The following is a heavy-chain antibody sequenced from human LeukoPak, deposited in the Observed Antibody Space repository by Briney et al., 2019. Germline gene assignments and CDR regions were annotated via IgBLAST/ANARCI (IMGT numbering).Heavy chain of an antibody. CDR3: ARVRGSFLTYPDDAFDI. CDR2: ISGSSSTI. CDR1: EFTFSSYT. V-gene: IGHV3-48*01. D-gene: IGHD3-9*01. Sequence: GGSLRLSCAASEFTFSSYTMNWVRQAPGKGLERVSYISGSSSTIYYADSVKGRFTISRDNAKNSLYLQMNSLRAEDTAVYYCARVRGSFLTYPDDAFDIWGQGTVVIVSS. J-gene: IGHJ3*02.